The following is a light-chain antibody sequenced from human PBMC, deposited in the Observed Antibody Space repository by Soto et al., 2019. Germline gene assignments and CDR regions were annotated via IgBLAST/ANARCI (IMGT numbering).Light chain of an antibody. Sequence: DIQMTQSPSSLSASVGDKVTITCQASQDIDTSLNWYQQRPGEAPKLLIYDASTLETGVPSRFSGSGSGIDFALTITRLQPEDFAKYTCQQFYDVFLTFGGGTRVEFK. CDR2: DAS. CDR3: QQFYDVFLT. J-gene: IGKJ4*01. V-gene: IGKV1-33*01. CDR1: QDIDTS.